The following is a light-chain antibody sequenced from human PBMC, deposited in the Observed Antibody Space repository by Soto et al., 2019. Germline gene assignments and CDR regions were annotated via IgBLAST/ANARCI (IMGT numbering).Light chain of an antibody. CDR2: GAS. CDR3: QQYGSSTGVA. Sequence: EIVLTQSPGTLSLSPGERATLSCRASQSVSSSYLAWYQQKPGQAPRLLIYGASSRATGIPDRFSGSRSGTDFTLTISRLEPEDFVVYYCQQYGSSTGVAFGQGTKVEIK. CDR1: QSVSSSY. J-gene: IGKJ1*01. V-gene: IGKV3-20*01.